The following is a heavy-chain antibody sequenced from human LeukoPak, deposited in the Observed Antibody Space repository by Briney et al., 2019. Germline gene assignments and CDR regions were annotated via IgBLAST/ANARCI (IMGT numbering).Heavy chain of an antibody. CDR3: ARGGKYSSSFAFDY. V-gene: IGHV4-34*01. CDR2: INHSGST. D-gene: IGHD6-6*01. Sequence: ASETLSLTCAVYGGSFSGYYWSWIRQPRGKGLEGIGEINHSGSTNYNPSLKSRVTISVDTSKNQFSLKLSSVTDADTAVYYCARGGKYSSSFAFDYWGQGTLVTVSS. J-gene: IGHJ4*02. CDR1: GGSFSGYY.